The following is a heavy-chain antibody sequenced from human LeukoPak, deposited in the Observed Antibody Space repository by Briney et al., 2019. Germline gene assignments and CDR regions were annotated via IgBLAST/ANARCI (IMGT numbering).Heavy chain of an antibody. CDR2: IYSGGST. V-gene: IGHV3-53*01. D-gene: IGHD3-22*01. CDR3: AKDRMIVALGAFDI. J-gene: IGHJ3*02. CDR1: GFTVSSNY. Sequence: GGSLRLSCAASGFTVSSNYMSWVRQAPGKGLEWVSLIYSGGSTYYADSVKGRFTISRDNSKNTLYLQMNSLRAEDTAVYYCAKDRMIVALGAFDIWGQGTMVTVSS.